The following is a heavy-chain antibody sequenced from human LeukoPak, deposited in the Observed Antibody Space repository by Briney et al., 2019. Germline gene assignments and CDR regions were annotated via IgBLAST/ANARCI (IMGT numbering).Heavy chain of an antibody. CDR1: GFIFSSYW. V-gene: IGHV3-74*01. CDR2: VSTDGSTT. J-gene: IGHJ5*02. CDR3: ARSIGYVES. Sequence: GGSLRLSCAGSGFIFSSYWMAWVRQAPGKGLEWVSHVSTDGSTTAYADSVKGRFTISRENAKNTVYLQMNSLRAEDTAVYYCARSIGYVESWGQGTLVTVSS. D-gene: IGHD5-18*01.